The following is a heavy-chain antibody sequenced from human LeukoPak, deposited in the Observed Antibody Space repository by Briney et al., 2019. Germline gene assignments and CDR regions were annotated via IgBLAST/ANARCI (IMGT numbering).Heavy chain of an antibody. CDR1: GGSISSSSYY. J-gene: IGHJ3*02. D-gene: IGHD1-26*01. CDR3: ARGGGYSGSYFLNDAFDI. CDR2: IYYSGST. Sequence: PSETLSLTCTVSGGSISSSSYYWGWIRQPPGKGLEWIGSIYYSGSTYYNPSLKSRVTISVDTSKNQFSLKLSSVTAADTAVYYCARGGGYSGSYFLNDAFDIWGQGTMVTVSS. V-gene: IGHV4-39*07.